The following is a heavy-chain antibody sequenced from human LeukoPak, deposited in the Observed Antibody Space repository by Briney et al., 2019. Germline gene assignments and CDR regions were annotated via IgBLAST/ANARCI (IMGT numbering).Heavy chain of an antibody. Sequence: GGSLRLSCAASGFTFSSYAMSWVRQAPGKGLEWVSAISGSGGSTYYADSVKGRFTISRDNSKNTLYLQMNSLRAEDTAVYYCARAPPQYSSSWLNFDYWGQGTLVTVSS. CDR3: ARAPPQYSSSWLNFDY. J-gene: IGHJ4*02. CDR1: GFTFSSYA. V-gene: IGHV3-23*01. D-gene: IGHD6-13*01. CDR2: ISGSGGST.